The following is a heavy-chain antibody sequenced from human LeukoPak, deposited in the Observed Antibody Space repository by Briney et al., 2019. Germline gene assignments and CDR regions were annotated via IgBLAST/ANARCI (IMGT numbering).Heavy chain of an antibody. CDR1: GGSISSGGYY. CDR2: IYLSGST. CDR3: ARAQGYSSGWDFQH. V-gene: IGHV4-30-2*01. Sequence: SETLSLTCTVSGGSISSGGYYWSWIRQPPGKGLEWIGYIYLSGSTYYNPSLKSRVTISVDRSKNQFSLKLSSVTAADTAVYYCARAQGYSSGWDFQHWGQGTLVTVSS. J-gene: IGHJ1*01. D-gene: IGHD6-19*01.